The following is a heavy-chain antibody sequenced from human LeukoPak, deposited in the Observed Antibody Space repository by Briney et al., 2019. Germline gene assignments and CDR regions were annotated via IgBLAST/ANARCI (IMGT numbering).Heavy chain of an antibody. CDR2: ISYDGSNK. CDR3: ASYDSGLGSFDY. V-gene: IGHV3-30-3*01. Sequence: GRSLRLSCAASGFTFSSYAMHWVRQAPGKGLEWVAVISYDGSNKYYADSVKGRFTISRDNSKNTLYLQMNNLRAEDTAVYYCASYDSGLGSFDYWGQGTLVTVSS. J-gene: IGHJ4*02. D-gene: IGHD3-16*01. CDR1: GFTFSSYA.